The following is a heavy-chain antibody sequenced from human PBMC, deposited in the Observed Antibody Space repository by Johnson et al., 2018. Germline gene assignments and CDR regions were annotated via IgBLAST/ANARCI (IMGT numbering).Heavy chain of an antibody. D-gene: IGHD2-2*01. CDR2: LSWNSGSI. CDR3: AKDTVVVVPAADYYYYYYMDV. V-gene: IGHV3-9*01. Sequence: VRLVECGGGLVQPGRSLRLSCAASGFTFDDYAMHWVRQAPGKGLEWVSGLSWNSGSIGYADSVKGRFTISRDNAKNSLYLQMNSLRAEDTALYYCAKDTVVVVPAADYYYYYYMDVWGKGTTVTVSS. J-gene: IGHJ6*03. CDR1: GFTFDDYA.